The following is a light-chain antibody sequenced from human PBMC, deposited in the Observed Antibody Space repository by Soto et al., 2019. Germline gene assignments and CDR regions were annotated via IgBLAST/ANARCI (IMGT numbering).Light chain of an antibody. V-gene: IGLV2-8*01. J-gene: IGLJ1*01. Sequence: QSVLTQPPSASGTPGQRVTISCSGSSSDVGAYNYVSWYQQHPGKAPKLMIYEVTKRPSGVPDRFSGSKSGNTASLTVSGLLAEDEADYYCASYAGSNKVFGTGTKLTVL. CDR2: EVT. CDR3: ASYAGSNKV. CDR1: SSDVGAYNY.